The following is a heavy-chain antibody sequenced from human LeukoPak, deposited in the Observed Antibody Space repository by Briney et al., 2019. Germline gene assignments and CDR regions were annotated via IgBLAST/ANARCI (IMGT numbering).Heavy chain of an antibody. Sequence: GGSLRLSCAASGFTFSSYAMHWVRQAPGKGLEWVAVISYDGSSKYYADSVKGRFTISRDNSKNTLYLQMNSLRAEDTAVYYCSRASSTYYDSSGPTYPYFDYWGQGTLVTVST. V-gene: IGHV3-30-3*01. CDR1: GFTFSSYA. D-gene: IGHD3-22*01. CDR3: SRASSTYYDSSGPTYPYFDY. CDR2: ISYDGSSK. J-gene: IGHJ4*02.